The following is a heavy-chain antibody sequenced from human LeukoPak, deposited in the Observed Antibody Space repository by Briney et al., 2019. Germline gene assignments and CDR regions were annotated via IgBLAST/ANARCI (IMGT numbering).Heavy chain of an antibody. D-gene: IGHD3-10*01. CDR3: ARVMVRGVIPDWYFDL. CDR2: INTNTGNP. V-gene: IGHV7-4-1*02. J-gene: IGHJ2*01. CDR1: GYSFNSQG. Sequence: ASVKVSCKASGYSFNSQGMNWVRQAPGQGLEWMGWINTNTGNPTYAQGFTGRFVFSLDTSVSTAYLQISSLKAEDTAVYYCARVMVRGVIPDWYFDLWGRGTLVTVSS.